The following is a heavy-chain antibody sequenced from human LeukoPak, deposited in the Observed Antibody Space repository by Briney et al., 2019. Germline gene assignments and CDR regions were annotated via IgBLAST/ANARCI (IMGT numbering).Heavy chain of an antibody. Sequence: GASVKVSCKASGYTFTSYGISWVRQAPGQGLEWMGWINAYNGNTNYAQKFQGRVTMTRNTSISTAYMELSSLRSEDTAVYYCARMATFSLRYFDYWGQGTLVTVSS. CDR1: GYTFTSYG. J-gene: IGHJ4*02. D-gene: IGHD5-24*01. V-gene: IGHV1-18*01. CDR2: INAYNGNT. CDR3: ARMATFSLRYFDY.